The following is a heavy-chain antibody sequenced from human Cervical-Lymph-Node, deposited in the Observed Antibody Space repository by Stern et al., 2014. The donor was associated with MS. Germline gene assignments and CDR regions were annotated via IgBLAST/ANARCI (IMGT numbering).Heavy chain of an antibody. CDR1: GFSVSTNY. CDR3: AKDFHADIVPQIGSAADYGMDV. Sequence: EVPLVESGGGLIQPGGSLRLACAASGFSVSTNYMSWVRQAPGKGLEWVSVIYTGGRTYYAESVKGRFIISRDSSKNTLYLQMSSLRDEDTAMYYCAKDFHADIVPQIGSAADYGMDVWGQGTTVTVSS. CDR2: IYTGGRT. D-gene: IGHD5-12*01. V-gene: IGHV3-53*01. J-gene: IGHJ6*02.